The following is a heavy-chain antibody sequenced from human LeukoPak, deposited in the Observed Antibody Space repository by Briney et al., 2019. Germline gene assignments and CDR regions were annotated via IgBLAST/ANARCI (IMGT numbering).Heavy chain of an antibody. Sequence: PSETLSLTCTVSGGSFTTDYWSWIRQPPGKGLEWIGYFSYSGSTNYNPSLKSRVTISVDTSKNQFSLKLSSVTAADTAVYYCARGPLDSGYTYFDYWGQGTLVSVAS. D-gene: IGHD5-12*01. CDR3: ARGPLDSGYTYFDY. CDR1: GGSFTTDY. CDR2: FSYSGST. V-gene: IGHV4-59*01. J-gene: IGHJ4*02.